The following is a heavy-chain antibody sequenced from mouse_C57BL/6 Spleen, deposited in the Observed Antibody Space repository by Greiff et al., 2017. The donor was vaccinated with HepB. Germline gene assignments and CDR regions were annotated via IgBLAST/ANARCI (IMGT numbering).Heavy chain of an antibody. CDR3: ARCDYGSSPFDY. CDR1: GYTFTDYN. J-gene: IGHJ2*01. CDR2: INPNNGGT. Sequence: VQLQQSGPELVKPGASVKMSCKASGYTFTDYNMHWVKQSHGKSLEWIGYINPNNGGTSYNQKFKGKATLTVNKSSSTAYMELRSLTSEDSAVYYCARCDYGSSPFDYWGQGTTLTVAS. V-gene: IGHV1-22*01. D-gene: IGHD1-1*01.